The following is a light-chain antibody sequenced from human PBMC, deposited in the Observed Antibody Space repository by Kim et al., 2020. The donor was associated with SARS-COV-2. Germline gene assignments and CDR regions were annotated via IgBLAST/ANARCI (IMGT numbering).Light chain of an antibody. J-gene: IGLJ1*01. CDR2: DVS. CDR3: SSYTSSSTL. Sequence: PGQSITIPCTGTRSDVGGYNYVSWYQQHPGKAPKLMIYDVSNRPSGVSNRFSGSKSGNAASLTISGLQAEDEADYYCSSYTSSSTLFGTGTKVTVL. CDR1: RSDVGGYNY. V-gene: IGLV2-14*03.